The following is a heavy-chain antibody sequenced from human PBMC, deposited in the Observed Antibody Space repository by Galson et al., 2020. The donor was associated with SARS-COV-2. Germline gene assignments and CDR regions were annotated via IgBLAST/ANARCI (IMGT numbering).Heavy chain of an antibody. D-gene: IGHD3-9*01. CDR3: ARGAYDPLAGHYRDYGMDV. CDR2: IHYSGST. CDR1: GGSVRSSGKY. V-gene: IGHV4-39*01. Sequence: SETLSLTCTVPGGSVRSSGKYWVWIRQSPGKWLEYIGSIHYSGSTYYNPSLKSRVTTSVDTSKNQVSLKLSSVTAADTAVYYCARGAYDPLAGHYRDYGMDVWGQGTTVTVSS. J-gene: IGHJ6*02.